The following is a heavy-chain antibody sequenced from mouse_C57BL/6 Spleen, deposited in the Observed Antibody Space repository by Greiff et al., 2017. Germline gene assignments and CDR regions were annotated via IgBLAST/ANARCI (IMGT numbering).Heavy chain of an antibody. Sequence: QVQLQQSGAELVRPGTSVKVSCKASGYAFTNYLIEWVKQRPGQGLEWIGVINPGSGGTNYNEKFKGKATLTADKSSSTAYMQLSSLTSEDSAVYFCARSGYYFGSSYWGQATTLTVSS. D-gene: IGHD1-1*01. CDR2: INPGSGGT. CDR3: ARSGYYFGSSY. V-gene: IGHV1-54*01. CDR1: GYAFTNYL. J-gene: IGHJ2*01.